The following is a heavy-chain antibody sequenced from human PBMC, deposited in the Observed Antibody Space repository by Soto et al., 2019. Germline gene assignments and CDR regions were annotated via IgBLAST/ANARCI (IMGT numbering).Heavy chain of an antibody. D-gene: IGHD3-10*01. V-gene: IGHV1-3*01. CDR1: GYTFTSYA. CDR3: ARAILWFGVLRNYYYGMDV. Sequence: ASVKVSCKASGYTFTSYAMHWVRQAPGQRLEWMGWINAGNGNTKYSQKFQGRVTITRDTSASTAYMELSSLRSEDTAVYYCARAILWFGVLRNYYYGMDVWGQGTTVTVSS. CDR2: INAGNGNT. J-gene: IGHJ6*02.